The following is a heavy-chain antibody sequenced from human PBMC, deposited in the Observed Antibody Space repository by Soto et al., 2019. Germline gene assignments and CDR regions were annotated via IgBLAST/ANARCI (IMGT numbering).Heavy chain of an antibody. D-gene: IGHD3-3*01. V-gene: IGHV1-58*01. CDR3: AAFKSTRNFWSGYPTAFDI. CDR2: IVVGSGNT. CDR1: GFTFTSSA. Sequence: SVKVSCKASGFTFTSSAVQWVRQARGQRLEWIGWIVVGSGNTNYAQKFQERVTITRDMSTSTAYMELSSLRSEDTAVYYCAAFKSTRNFWSGYPTAFDIWGQGTMVTVSS. J-gene: IGHJ3*02.